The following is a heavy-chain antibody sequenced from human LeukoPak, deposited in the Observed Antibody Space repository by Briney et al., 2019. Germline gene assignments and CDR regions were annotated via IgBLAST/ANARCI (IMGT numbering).Heavy chain of an antibody. J-gene: IGHJ4*02. D-gene: IGHD3-22*01. CDR2: IYYSGST. CDR3: ARAVVVNTFDY. V-gene: IGHV4-30-4*01. Sequence: SQTLSLTYTVSGGSISSGDYYWSWIRQPPGKGLEWIGYIYYSGSTYYNPSLKSRVTISVDTSKNQFSLKLSSVTAADTAVYYCARAVVVNTFDYWGQGTLVTVSS. CDR1: GGSISSGDYY.